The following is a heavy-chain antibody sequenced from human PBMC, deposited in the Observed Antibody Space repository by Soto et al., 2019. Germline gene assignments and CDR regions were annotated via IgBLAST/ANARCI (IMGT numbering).Heavy chain of an antibody. V-gene: IGHV4-34*12. Sequence: PSETLSLTCAFYVVSFRSFYWSCIRHPPGKWLEWIGEIIHSGSTNYNPSLESRVTISLDTSKNQFSLKVNSVIAADTAVYYCARVRKGVTTIRKYGMDGLGQGTTVIVSS. CDR2: IIHSGST. CDR1: VVSFRSFY. CDR3: ARVRKGVTTIRKYGMDG. D-gene: IGHD4-17*01. J-gene: IGHJ6*02.